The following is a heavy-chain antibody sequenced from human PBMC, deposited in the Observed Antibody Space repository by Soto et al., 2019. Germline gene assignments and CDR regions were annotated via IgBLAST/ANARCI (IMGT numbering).Heavy chain of an antibody. V-gene: IGHV4-59*01. D-gene: IGHD6-6*01. CDR2: IYYSGST. Sequence: SETLSLTCTVSGGSISSYYWSWIRQPPGKGLEWIGYIYYSGSTNYNPSLKSRVTISVDMSKNQFSLKLSSVTAADTAVYYCARGYSSSSPWFDPWGQGTLVTVSS. CDR3: ARGYSSSSPWFDP. CDR1: GGSISSYY. J-gene: IGHJ5*02.